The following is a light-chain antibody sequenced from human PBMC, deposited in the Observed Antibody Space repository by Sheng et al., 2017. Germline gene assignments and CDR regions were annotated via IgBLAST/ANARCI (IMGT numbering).Light chain of an antibody. J-gene: IGLJ2*01. V-gene: IGLV2-14*03. CDR3: SSYTRGSTLVV. CDR1: SSDVGGYHY. CDR2: SVN. Sequence: QSALTQPASVSGSPGQSITISCTGTSSDVGGYHYVSWYQQHPGRAPKLMIYSVNNRPSGVSDRFSGSKSGNTASLTISGLQAEDEANYYCSSYTRGSTLVVFGGGTKLTVL.